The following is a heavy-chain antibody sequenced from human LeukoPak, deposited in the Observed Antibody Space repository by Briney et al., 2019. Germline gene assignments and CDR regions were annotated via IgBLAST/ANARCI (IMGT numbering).Heavy chain of an antibody. CDR2: ISGSSGST. CDR3: AKAHRRSGAFDI. Sequence: PGGSLRLSCAASGFTFSSYAMNWVRQAPEKGLEWVSTISGSSGSTYYADSVKGRFTISRDNSKNTLYLQMNSLRAEDTAVYYCAKAHRRSGAFDIWGQGTMVTVSS. CDR1: GFTFSSYA. J-gene: IGHJ3*02. V-gene: IGHV3-23*01. D-gene: IGHD3-3*01.